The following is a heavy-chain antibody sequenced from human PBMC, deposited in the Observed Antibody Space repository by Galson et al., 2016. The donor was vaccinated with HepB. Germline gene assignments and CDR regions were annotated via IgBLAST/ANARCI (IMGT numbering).Heavy chain of an antibody. Sequence: SVKVSCKASGDTFSNFGISWVRQAPGQGLEWMGGTIPFFGTTNYAQKFQGRVTITADASTSTAYMELSSLRSEDTAVYYCAIDSSGWGGYNWFDPWGQGTLVTVSS. CDR3: AIDSSGWGGYNWFDP. CDR2: TIPFFGTT. V-gene: IGHV1-69*13. CDR1: GDTFSNFG. J-gene: IGHJ5*02. D-gene: IGHD6-19*01.